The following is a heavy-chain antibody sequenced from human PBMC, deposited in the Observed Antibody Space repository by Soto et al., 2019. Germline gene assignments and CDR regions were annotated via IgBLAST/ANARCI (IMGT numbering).Heavy chain of an antibody. CDR3: AKAANVLRFLEWLLYYFDY. CDR1: GFTFSSYA. V-gene: IGHV3-23*01. CDR2: ISGSGGST. Sequence: HPGGSLRLSCAASGFTFSSYAMSWVRQAPGKGLEWVSAISGSGGSTYYADSVKGRFTISRDNSKNTLYLQMNSLRAEDTAVYYCAKAANVLRFLEWLLYYFDYWGQGTLVTVSS. D-gene: IGHD3-3*01. J-gene: IGHJ4*02.